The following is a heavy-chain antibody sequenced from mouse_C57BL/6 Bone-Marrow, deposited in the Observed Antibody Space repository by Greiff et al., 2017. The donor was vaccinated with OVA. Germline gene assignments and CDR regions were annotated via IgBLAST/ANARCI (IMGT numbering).Heavy chain of an antibody. CDR2: IYPGGGNT. CDR1: GYTFTDYY. V-gene: IGHV1-84*01. D-gene: IGHD1-1*01. CDR3: GRYVYGSSPWLAD. Sequence: QLVESGPELVKPGASVKISCKASGYTFTDYYINWVKQRPGQGLEWIGWIYPGGGNTKYTEKFKGQATLTVDTSSSTAYMHLSSLTSEDAAVYFCGRYVYGSSPWLADWGQGTLVTVSA. J-gene: IGHJ3*01.